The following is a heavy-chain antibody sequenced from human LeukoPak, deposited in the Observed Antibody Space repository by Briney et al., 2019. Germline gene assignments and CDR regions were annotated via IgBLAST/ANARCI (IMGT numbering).Heavy chain of an antibody. D-gene: IGHD3-10*01. J-gene: IGHJ4*02. CDR3: ARVGSGSYSKPFEY. CDR2: INPNSGGT. Sequence: GVSVKVSCKASGYTITGYYMHWVRQAPGQGLEWMGWINPNSGGTNYAQKFQGRVTMTRDTSISTAYMELSRLRSDDTAVYYCARVGSGSYSKPFEYWGQGTLVTVSS. V-gene: IGHV1-2*02. CDR1: GYTITGYY.